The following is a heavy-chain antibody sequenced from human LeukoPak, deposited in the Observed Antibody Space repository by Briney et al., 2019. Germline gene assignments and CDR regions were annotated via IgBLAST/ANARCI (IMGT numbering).Heavy chain of an antibody. CDR3: ARAGGGSPRIDY. V-gene: IGHV4-30-4*01. D-gene: IGHD2-15*01. Sequence: SETLSLTCTVSGGSTSSGDYYWSWIRQPPGKGLEWIGYIYYSGSTYYNPSLKSRVTISVDTSKNQFSLKLSSVTAADTAVYYCARAGGGSPRIDYWGQGTLVTVSS. CDR1: GGSTSSGDYY. J-gene: IGHJ4*02. CDR2: IYYSGST.